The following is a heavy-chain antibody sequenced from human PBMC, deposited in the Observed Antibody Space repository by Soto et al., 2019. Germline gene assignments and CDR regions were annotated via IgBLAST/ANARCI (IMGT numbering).Heavy chain of an antibody. CDR1: GYTFTDYY. CDR2: INPNSGGT. J-gene: IGHJ4*02. CDR3: ARDHTALRYFEADY. V-gene: IGHV1-2*02. Sequence: QVQLMQSGAEVRKPGASVKVSCKASGYTFTDYYMHWVRQAPGQGLEWMGWINPNSGGTNYAQKFQGRVTMTRDTSISTAYMELSRLRSDDTAVYYCARDHTALRYFEADYWGQGTLVTVSS. D-gene: IGHD3-9*01.